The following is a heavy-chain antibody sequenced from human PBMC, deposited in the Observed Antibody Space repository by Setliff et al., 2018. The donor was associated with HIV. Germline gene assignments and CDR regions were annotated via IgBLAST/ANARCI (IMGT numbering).Heavy chain of an antibody. CDR3: ARDLESGIDY. J-gene: IGHJ4*02. V-gene: IGHV5-51*01. CDR2: IYPGYADT. D-gene: IGHD3-3*01. Sequence: GESLKISCKGSGYSFTSCRIGWVRQMPGKGLEWMGIIYPGYADTRYSPSFQGQVTISRDNAKNSLYLQMNSLRAEDTAVYYCARDLESGIDYWGQGTLVTVSS. CDR1: GYSFTSCR.